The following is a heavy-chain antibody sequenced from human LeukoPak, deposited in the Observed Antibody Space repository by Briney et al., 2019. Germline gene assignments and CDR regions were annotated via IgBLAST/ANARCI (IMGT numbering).Heavy chain of an antibody. Sequence: SETLSLTRTVSGGSISSYYWSWIRQSPGKGLEWIGYIYYSGSTNYNPSLKSRITISVDTSKNQFSLKLSSVTAADTAVYYCARGPRYYYDSSGLDYWGQGTLVTVSS. CDR1: GGSISSYY. D-gene: IGHD3-22*01. CDR2: IYYSGST. V-gene: IGHV4-59*01. J-gene: IGHJ4*02. CDR3: ARGPRYYYDSSGLDY.